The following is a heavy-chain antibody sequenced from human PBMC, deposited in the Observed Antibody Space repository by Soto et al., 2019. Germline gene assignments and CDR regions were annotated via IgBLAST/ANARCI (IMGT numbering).Heavy chain of an antibody. CDR2: INPDSGAT. V-gene: IGHV1-2*02. CDR3: ARGDYGTGGYPFPYFDY. CDR1: GYSFTGYY. Sequence: HEHLVQSGAEVKRPGASLKVSCKASGYSFTGYYIHWVRQAPGQGLEWMGWINPDSGATNYAQNFQGRVTLTSDTSVSTAAMALTSLTSDDTAVYYCARGDYGTGGYPFPYFDYWGQGTVVIVSS. J-gene: IGHJ4*02. D-gene: IGHD2-8*02.